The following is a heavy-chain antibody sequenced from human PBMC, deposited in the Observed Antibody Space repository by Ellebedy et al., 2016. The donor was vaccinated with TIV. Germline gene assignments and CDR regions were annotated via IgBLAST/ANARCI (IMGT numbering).Heavy chain of an antibody. CDR1: GGSISSYY. D-gene: IGHD6-13*01. J-gene: IGHJ3*02. CDR2: ISYSGST. CDR3: ARVVWQQPVSYAFDI. V-gene: IGHV4-59*01. Sequence: MPSETLSLTCTVPGGSISSYYWSWIRQPPGKGLEWIGYISYSGSTNYNPSLKSRVTISVDTSKNRFSLKLSSVTAADTAVYYGARVVWQQPVSYAFDIWGQGTMVTVSS.